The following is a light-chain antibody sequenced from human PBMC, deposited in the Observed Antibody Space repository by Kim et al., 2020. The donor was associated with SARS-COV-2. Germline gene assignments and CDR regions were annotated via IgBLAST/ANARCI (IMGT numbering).Light chain of an antibody. Sequence: DIQMTQSPSSLSASIGDRVTITCQASQDISRYLNWYQHKPGKTPRLRIYDASNLETGVPSRFSGSGSGREFIFTINSLQPEDVGTYYCQQYDYLPLTFGGGTKVDIK. CDR3: QQYDYLPLT. J-gene: IGKJ4*01. V-gene: IGKV1-33*01. CDR1: QDISRY. CDR2: DAS.